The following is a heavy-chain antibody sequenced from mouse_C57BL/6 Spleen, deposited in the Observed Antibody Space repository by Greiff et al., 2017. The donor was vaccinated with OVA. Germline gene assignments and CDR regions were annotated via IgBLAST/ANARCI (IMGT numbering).Heavy chain of an antibody. CDR2: IYPGDGDT. CDR3: AREEYGSSCAFAY. J-gene: IGHJ3*01. V-gene: IGHV1-80*01. Sequence: VQRVESGAELVKPGASVKISCKASGSAFSSYWMNWVKQRPGKGLEWIGQIYPGDGDTNYNGKFKGKATLAADKSSSTAYMQLSTRTSEASAVSFSAREEYGSSCAFAYWGKGTLATVPA. D-gene: IGHD1-1*01. CDR1: GSAFSSYW.